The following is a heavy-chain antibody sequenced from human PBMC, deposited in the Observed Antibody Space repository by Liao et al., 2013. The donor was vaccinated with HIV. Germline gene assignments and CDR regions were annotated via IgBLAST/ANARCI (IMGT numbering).Heavy chain of an antibody. CDR2: IYYSGGT. D-gene: IGHD3-16*01. CDR1: GGSMSNNY. CDR3: ASHYDYVWGSHEGAFDI. J-gene: IGHJ3*02. V-gene: IGHV4-59*01. Sequence: QVQLQESGPGLVKPSETLSLTCTVSGGSMSNNYWSWIRQPPGKGLEWIGYIYYSGGTNYNPSLKSRVTISVDTSKNQFSLKLTSVTAADTAMYYCASHYDYVWGSHEGAFDIWGQGTMVTVSS.